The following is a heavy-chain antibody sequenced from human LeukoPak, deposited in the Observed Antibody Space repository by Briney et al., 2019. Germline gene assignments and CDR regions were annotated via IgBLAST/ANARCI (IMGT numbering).Heavy chain of an antibody. Sequence: ASVKVSCKASGYTFTSYDINWVRQATGQGLEWMGWMNPNSGNTGYAQKFQGRVTITRNNSISTAYMELSSLRSEDTAVYYCARVARYSREYQLLRYMDVWGKGTTVTVSS. CDR1: GYTFTSYD. CDR3: ARVARYSREYQLLRYMDV. CDR2: MNPNSGNT. D-gene: IGHD2-2*01. J-gene: IGHJ6*03. V-gene: IGHV1-8*03.